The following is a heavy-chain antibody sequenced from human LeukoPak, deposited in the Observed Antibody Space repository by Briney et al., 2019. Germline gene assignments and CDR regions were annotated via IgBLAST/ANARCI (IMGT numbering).Heavy chain of an antibody. CDR1: GYTLTELS. Sequence: ASVKVSCKVSGYTLTELSMHWVRQAPGKGLEWMGGFDSEDGETIYAQKFQGRVTMTEDTSTDTAYMELSSLRSEDTAVYYCATDREVTGYYGMDVWGQGTTVTVSS. CDR3: ATDREVTGYYGMDV. J-gene: IGHJ6*02. V-gene: IGHV1-24*01. CDR2: FDSEDGET. D-gene: IGHD1-20*01.